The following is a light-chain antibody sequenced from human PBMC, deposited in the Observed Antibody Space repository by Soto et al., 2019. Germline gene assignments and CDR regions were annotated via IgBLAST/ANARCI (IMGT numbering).Light chain of an antibody. V-gene: IGKV3-20*01. CDR2: GAS. J-gene: IGKJ2*03. CDR3: QQSYITQYS. Sequence: EIVLTQSPGTLSLSPGERATLSCRASQSVSSSYLAWYQQKPGQAPRLLIYGASSRATGIPDRFSGSGSGTDFTLTISRLEPEDFAVYYCQQSYITQYSFGQGTTLEIK. CDR1: QSVSSSY.